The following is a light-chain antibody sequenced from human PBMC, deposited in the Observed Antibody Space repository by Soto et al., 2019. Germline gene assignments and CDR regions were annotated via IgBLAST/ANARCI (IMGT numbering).Light chain of an antibody. Sequence: QSVLTQPASVSGSPGQSITISCTGTSSDVGGYNYVSWYQQHPGKAPKLMIYDVSNRPSGVSNRFSGSKSGNTASLTISGLQAEDEADYYCSSYTSSSTSFGGGTKFTVL. V-gene: IGLV2-14*01. CDR1: SSDVGGYNY. CDR3: SSYTSSSTS. J-gene: IGLJ2*01. CDR2: DVS.